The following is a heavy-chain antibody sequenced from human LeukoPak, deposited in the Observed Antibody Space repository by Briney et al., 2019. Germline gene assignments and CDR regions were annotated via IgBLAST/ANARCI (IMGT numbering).Heavy chain of an antibody. CDR2: IKQDGSEK. CDR1: GFTFSSYW. J-gene: IGHJ3*02. V-gene: IGHV3-7*01. Sequence: GGSLRLSCAASGFTFSSYWMSWVHQAPGKGLEWVANIKQDGSEKYYVDSVKGRFTISRDNAKNSLYLQMNSLRAEDTAVYYCARLSYFGSGTLGDAFDIWGQGTMVTVSS. CDR3: ARLSYFGSGTLGDAFDI. D-gene: IGHD3-10*01.